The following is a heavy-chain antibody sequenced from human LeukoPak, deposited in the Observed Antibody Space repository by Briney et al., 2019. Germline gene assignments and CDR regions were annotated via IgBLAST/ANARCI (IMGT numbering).Heavy chain of an antibody. CDR1: GYTFTGYY. J-gene: IGHJ4*02. Sequence: ASVKVSCTASGYTFTGYYMHWVRQAPGQGLEWMGWINPNSGGTNYAQKFQGRVTMTRDTSISTAYMELSKLRSDDTAVYYCSRALEYSSFDYWGQGTLVTVSS. D-gene: IGHD6-6*01. V-gene: IGHV1-2*02. CDR2: INPNSGGT. CDR3: SRALEYSSFDY.